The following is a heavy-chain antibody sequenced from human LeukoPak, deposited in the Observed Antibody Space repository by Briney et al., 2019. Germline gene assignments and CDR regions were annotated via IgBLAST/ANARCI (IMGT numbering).Heavy chain of an antibody. J-gene: IGHJ4*02. D-gene: IGHD3-10*01. V-gene: IGHV3-30*18. CDR2: ISYDGSNK. Sequence: GGSLRLSCAASGFTFSSYGMHWVRQAPGKGLEWVAVISYDGSNKYYADSVKGRFTISRDNSKNTLYLQMNSLRAEDTAVYYCAKDGDYGSGSYFIDYWGQGTLVTVSS. CDR3: AKDGDYGSGSYFIDY. CDR1: GFTFSSYG.